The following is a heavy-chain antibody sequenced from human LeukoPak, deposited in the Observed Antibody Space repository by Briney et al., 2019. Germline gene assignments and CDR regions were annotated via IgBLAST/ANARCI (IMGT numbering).Heavy chain of an antibody. CDR2: IYYSGST. J-gene: IGHJ4*02. CDR1: GXSISSYY. V-gene: IGHV4-59*01. D-gene: IGHD5-18*01. CDR3: ARTTYSYGFDH. Sequence: SETLSLTCTVSGXSISSYYWSWIRQPPGKGLEWIGYIYYSGSTKYNPSLKSRVTISGDTSKNQFSLKLRSLTAADTAVYYCARTTYSYGFDHWGRGVLVTVSS.